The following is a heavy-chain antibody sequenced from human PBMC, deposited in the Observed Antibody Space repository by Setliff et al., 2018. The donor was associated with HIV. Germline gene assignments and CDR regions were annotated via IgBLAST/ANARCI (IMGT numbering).Heavy chain of an antibody. V-gene: IGHV1-69*13. D-gene: IGHD2-15*01. CDR2: IIPIFGTP. CDR1: GDTFNSPA. J-gene: IGHJ6*04. Sequence: SVKVSCKASGDTFNSPAISWVRQAPGQGLEWMGGIIPIFGTPNYAQKFKGRLTITADESTSTVYMELSSLSSEDTAVYNCARDSRDIVVVIAPEPEPYYYYGTDGWGEGTTVAVSS. CDR3: ARDSRDIVVVIAPEPEPYYYYGTDG.